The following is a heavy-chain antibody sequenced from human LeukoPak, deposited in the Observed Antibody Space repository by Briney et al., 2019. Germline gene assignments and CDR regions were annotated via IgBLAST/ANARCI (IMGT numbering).Heavy chain of an antibody. Sequence: GESLKISCKGSGYTFAISWIGWVRQMPGKGLEWMGIIYPGDSDTRYSPSFQGQVTISADKSMSTAYLQWNSLKASDTAMYYCAKGVAYYYDRSGYFLPYFDYWGQGTLVTVSS. J-gene: IGHJ4*02. V-gene: IGHV5-51*01. D-gene: IGHD3-22*01. CDR2: IYPGDSDT. CDR1: GYTFAISW. CDR3: AKGVAYYYDRSGYFLPYFDY.